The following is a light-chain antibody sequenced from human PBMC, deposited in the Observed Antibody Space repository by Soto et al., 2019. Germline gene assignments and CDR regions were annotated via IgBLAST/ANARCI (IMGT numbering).Light chain of an antibody. CDR2: EVS. Sequence: QSALTQPASVSGSPGQSITISCIGTSSDVGGYNYVSWYQQHPGKVPKLMIYEVSNRPSRVSDRFSGSKSGNTASLTISGLQAEDEADYYCYSYTSSSTDVCGTGTKLTVL. J-gene: IGLJ1*01. CDR1: SSDVGGYNY. CDR3: YSYTSSSTDV. V-gene: IGLV2-14*01.